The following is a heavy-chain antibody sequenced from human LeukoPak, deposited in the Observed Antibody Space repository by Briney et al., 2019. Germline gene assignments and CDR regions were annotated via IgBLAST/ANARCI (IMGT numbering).Heavy chain of an antibody. CDR2: IYYSGST. V-gene: IGHV4-39*07. CDR1: GGSISSSSYY. D-gene: IGHD6-13*01. J-gene: IGHJ4*02. CDR3: ARVRAAGWFDY. Sequence: SETLSLTCTVSGGSISSSSYYWGWIRQPPGKGLEWVGSIYYSGSTYYNPSLKSRVTISVDTSKNQFSPKLSSVTAADTAVYYCARVRAAGWFDYWGQGTLVTVSS.